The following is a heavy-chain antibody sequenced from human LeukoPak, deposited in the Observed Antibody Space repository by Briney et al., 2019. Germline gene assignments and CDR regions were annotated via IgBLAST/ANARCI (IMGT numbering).Heavy chain of an antibody. V-gene: IGHV3-30-3*01. CDR3: ARGPGYFQH. CDR1: GFTFSSYA. J-gene: IGHJ1*01. CDR2: ISYDGSNK. Sequence: GGSLRLSCAASGFTFSSYAMHWVRQAPGKGLEWVAVISYDGSNKYYADFVKGRFTISRDNSKNTLYLQMNSLRAEDTAVYYCARGPGYFQHWGQGTLVAVSS.